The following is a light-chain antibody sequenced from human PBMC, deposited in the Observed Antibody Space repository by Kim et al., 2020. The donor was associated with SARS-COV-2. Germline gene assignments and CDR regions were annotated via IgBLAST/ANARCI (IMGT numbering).Light chain of an antibody. J-gene: IGKJ5*01. CDR3: QQYNSYSIT. Sequence: ASVGDRVTITYRASQSISSWLAWYQQKPGKAPKLLIYKASSLESGVPSRFSGSGSGTEFTLTISSLQPDDFATYYCQQYNSYSITFGQGTRLEIK. V-gene: IGKV1-5*03. CDR1: QSISSW. CDR2: KAS.